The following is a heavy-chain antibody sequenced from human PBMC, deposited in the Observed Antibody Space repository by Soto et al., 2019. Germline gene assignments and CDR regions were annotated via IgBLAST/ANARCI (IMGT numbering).Heavy chain of an antibody. CDR1: GYSFITYW. J-gene: IGHJ6*02. V-gene: IGHV5-51*01. CDR2: IDPADSET. Sequence: ESLKISCKGSGYSFITYWIAWVRQKPGKGLEWMGIIDPADSETKYSPSFQGQVTISADKSINTAYLQWSSLKASDTAKYYCARLGQGGYVQGMDVWGQGTTVTVSS. D-gene: IGHD5-12*01. CDR3: ARLGQGGYVQGMDV.